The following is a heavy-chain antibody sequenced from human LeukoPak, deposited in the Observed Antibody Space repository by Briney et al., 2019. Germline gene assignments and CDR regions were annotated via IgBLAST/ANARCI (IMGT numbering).Heavy chain of an antibody. Sequence: SETLSLTCSVSGGSISSHYWSWIRQPPGKGLEWIGYIYYSWSTNYNPSLKSRVPISVDTFKNQFSLKLSSVTASDPAVYYCARVPMVTMGLDYWGQGTLGTVSS. V-gene: IGHV4-59*08. CDR2: IYYSWST. D-gene: IGHD5-24*01. J-gene: IGHJ4*02. CDR1: GGSISSHY. CDR3: ARVPMVTMGLDY.